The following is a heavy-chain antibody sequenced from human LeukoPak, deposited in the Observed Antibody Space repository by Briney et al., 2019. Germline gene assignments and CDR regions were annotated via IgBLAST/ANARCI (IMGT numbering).Heavy chain of an antibody. V-gene: IGHV1-46*01. Sequence: ASVKVSCKASGYTFTSYYMHWVRRAPGKGLEWMGIINPSGGSTSYAQKFQGRVTMTRDMSTSTVYMELSSLRSEDTAVYYCAREVDTAMVGDYWGQGTLVTVSS. CDR2: INPSGGST. CDR3: AREVDTAMVGDY. CDR1: GYTFTSYY. D-gene: IGHD5-18*01. J-gene: IGHJ4*02.